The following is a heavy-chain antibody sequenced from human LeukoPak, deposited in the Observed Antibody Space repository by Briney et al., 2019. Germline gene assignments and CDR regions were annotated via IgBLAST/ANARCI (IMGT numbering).Heavy chain of an antibody. CDR1: GFTFGDYV. CDR2: ISYDGSNK. V-gene: IGHV3-30*04. J-gene: IGHJ4*02. Sequence: GGSLRLSCTASGFTFGDYVMSWVRQAPGKGLEWVAVISYDGSNKYYADSVKGRFTISRDNSKNTLYLQMNSLRAEDTAVYYCARDYGGSSPFDYWGQGTLVTVSS. D-gene: IGHD4-23*01. CDR3: ARDYGGSSPFDY.